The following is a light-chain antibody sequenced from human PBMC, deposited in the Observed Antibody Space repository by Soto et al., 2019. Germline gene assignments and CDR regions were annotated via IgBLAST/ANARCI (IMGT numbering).Light chain of an antibody. CDR1: SSNIGAGYD. Sequence: QAVVTQPPSLSGAPGQRVIISCTGSSSNIGAGYDVHWYQQLPGAAPQLLIFDNNYRPSGVPDRFSGSKSGTSAYLAITGLQSEDEAHYYCAAWDDSLNGPVFGGGTKLTVL. CDR2: DNN. CDR3: AAWDDSLNGPV. J-gene: IGLJ3*02. V-gene: IGLV1-40*01.